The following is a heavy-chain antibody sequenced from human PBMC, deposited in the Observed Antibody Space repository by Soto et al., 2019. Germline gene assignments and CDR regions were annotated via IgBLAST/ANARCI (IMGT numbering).Heavy chain of an antibody. CDR3: AREVDSYIGSYAYYFDY. CDR2: TYYRSKWYN. D-gene: IGHD1-26*01. Sequence: SQTLSLTYAISGDRVSSNSAAWNWIRQSPSRGLEWLERTYYRSKWYNDYAVSVKSRITINPDTSKNQFSLQLNSVTPEDTAVYYCAREVDSYIGSYAYYFDYWGQGTLVTVSS. CDR1: GDRVSSNSAA. J-gene: IGHJ4*02. V-gene: IGHV6-1*01.